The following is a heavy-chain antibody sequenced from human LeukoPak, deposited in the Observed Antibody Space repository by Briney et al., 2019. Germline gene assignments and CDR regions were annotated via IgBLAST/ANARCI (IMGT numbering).Heavy chain of an antibody. CDR2: VNPNNGVP. CDR1: GYTFTGYY. J-gene: IGHJ5*02. D-gene: IGHD2-2*01. CDR3: AREVGYSSSYYGRFDP. Sequence: ASVKVSXKASGYTFTGYYMHWVRQAPGQGLEWMGRVNPNNGVPNYAQKFQGRVTMTRDTAISTFYMELSSLRSDDTTVYFCAREVGYSSSYYGRFDPWGQGTLVIVSS. V-gene: IGHV1-2*06.